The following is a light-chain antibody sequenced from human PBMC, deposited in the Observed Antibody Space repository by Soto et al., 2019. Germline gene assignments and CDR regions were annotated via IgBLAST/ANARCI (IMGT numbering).Light chain of an antibody. CDR3: SSFGGSNNYV. V-gene: IGLV2-8*01. CDR1: SSDVGGYNY. CDR2: EVT. Sequence: QSALTQPPSASGSPGQSVTISCTGTSSDVGGYNYVSWYQQHPGQAPKIMIYEVTKRPSGVPDRFSGSKSGNTASLTVSGLQAEDEADYDCSSFGGSNNYVFGTGTKLTVL. J-gene: IGLJ1*01.